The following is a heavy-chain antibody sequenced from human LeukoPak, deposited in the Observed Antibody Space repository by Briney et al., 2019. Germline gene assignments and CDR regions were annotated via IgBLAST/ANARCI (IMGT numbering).Heavy chain of an antibody. CDR3: ARVEMATAY. J-gene: IGHJ4*02. Sequence: PSETLSLTCAVSGYSISSGYYWGWIRQPPGKGLEWIGSIYYSGSTYYNPSLKSRVTISVDTSKNQFSLKLSSVTAADTAVYYCARVEMATAYWGQGTLVTVSS. V-gene: IGHV4-38-2*01. D-gene: IGHD5-24*01. CDR2: IYYSGST. CDR1: GYSISSGYY.